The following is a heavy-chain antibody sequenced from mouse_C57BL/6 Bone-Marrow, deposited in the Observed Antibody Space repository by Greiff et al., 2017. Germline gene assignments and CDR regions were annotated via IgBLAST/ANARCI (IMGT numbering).Heavy chain of an antibody. J-gene: IGHJ1*03. V-gene: IGHV1-69*01. CDR1: GYTFTSYW. CDR3: ARLGYYGSPWYFDV. D-gene: IGHD1-1*01. CDR2: IDPSDSYT. Sequence: QVQLKQPGAELVMPGASVKLSCKASGYTFTSYWMHWVKQRPGQGLEWIGEIDPSDSYTNYNQKFKGKSTLTVDKSSSTAYMQLSSLTSEDSAVYYCARLGYYGSPWYFDVWGTGTTVTVSS.